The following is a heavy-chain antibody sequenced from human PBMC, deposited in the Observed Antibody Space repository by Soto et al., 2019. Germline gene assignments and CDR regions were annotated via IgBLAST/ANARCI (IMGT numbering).Heavy chain of an antibody. CDR2: IKSETDSGTT. J-gene: IGHJ6*04. CDR1: GFNLNNAW. D-gene: IGHD4-17*01. CDR3: TTDGRPIGDNGDYYYGMDV. V-gene: IGHV3-15*01. Sequence: GGSLRLSCAASGFNLNNAWVSWVRQAPGKGLEWIGHIKSETDSGTTDYAAPVKGRFTISRDGSDNTLYLQMNSLKTEDTALYYCTTDGRPIGDNGDYYYGMDVWGKGTTVTVSS.